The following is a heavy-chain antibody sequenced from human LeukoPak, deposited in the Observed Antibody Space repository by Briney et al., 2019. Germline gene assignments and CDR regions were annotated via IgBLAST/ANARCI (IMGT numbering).Heavy chain of an antibody. V-gene: IGHV3-30*03. Sequence: GGSLRLSCAASGFTFSSYGIHWVRQAPGKGLEWVAVISYDGSNKYYADSVKGRFTISRDNSKNTLYLQMNSLRAEDTAVYYCASLESAKSQIDYWGQGTLVTVSS. J-gene: IGHJ4*02. CDR3: ASLESAKSQIDY. CDR1: GFTFSSYG. CDR2: ISYDGSNK.